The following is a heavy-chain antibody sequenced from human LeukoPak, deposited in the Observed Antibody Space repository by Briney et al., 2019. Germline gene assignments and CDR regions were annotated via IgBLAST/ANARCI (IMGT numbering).Heavy chain of an antibody. D-gene: IGHD6-6*01. V-gene: IGHV1-18*01. CDR2: ISAYNGNT. CDR1: GYTFTSYG. CDR3: ARAPPYYSSSAFDY. J-gene: IGHJ4*02. Sequence: ASVKVSCKASGYTFTSYGISWVRQAPGQGLEWMGWISAYNGNTNYAQKLQGRVTMTTDTSTSTAYMELRSLRSDDTAVYYCARAPPYYSSSAFDYWGQGTLVTVSS.